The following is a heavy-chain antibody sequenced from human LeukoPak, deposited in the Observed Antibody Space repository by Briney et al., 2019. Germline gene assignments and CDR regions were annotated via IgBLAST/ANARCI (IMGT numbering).Heavy chain of an antibody. CDR1: GFTFSTFW. CDR2: INHDGGST. Sequence: WGSLTVSCATSGFTFSTFWMHWVRQAPGKGLVWESRINHDGGSTNYAHSVKGRVTISRDNAKYTLRLEMNSLRADDTAVYYCAKDLYYYDSSCYFYYWGREILVTVSS. D-gene: IGHD3-22*01. J-gene: IGHJ4*02. CDR3: AKDLYYYDSSCYFYY. V-gene: IGHV3-74*01.